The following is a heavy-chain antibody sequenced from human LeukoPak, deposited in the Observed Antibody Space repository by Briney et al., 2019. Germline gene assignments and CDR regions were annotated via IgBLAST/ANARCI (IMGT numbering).Heavy chain of an antibody. Sequence: SVKVSCKASGGTFSSYAISWVRQAPGQGLEWMGRIIPILGIANYAQKFQGRVTITADKSTSTAYMELSSLRSEDTAVYYCARDGGYNHNWFDPWGQGTLVTVSS. V-gene: IGHV1-69*04. CDR3: ARDGGYNHNWFDP. CDR2: IIPILGIA. J-gene: IGHJ5*02. CDR1: GGTFSSYA. D-gene: IGHD5-24*01.